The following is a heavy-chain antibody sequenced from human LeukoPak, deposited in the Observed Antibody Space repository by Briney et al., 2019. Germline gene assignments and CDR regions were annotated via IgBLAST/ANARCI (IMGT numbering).Heavy chain of an antibody. CDR3: ARASFFGDSSGYYYDY. J-gene: IGHJ4*02. CDR1: GYTFTSYG. Sequence: ASVKVSCKASGYTFTSYGISWVRQAPGQGLEWMGRIIPILGIANYAQKFQGRVTITADKSTSTAYMELSSLRSEDTAVYYCARASFFGDSSGYYYDYWGQGTLVTVSS. CDR2: IIPILGIA. D-gene: IGHD3-22*01. V-gene: IGHV1-69*04.